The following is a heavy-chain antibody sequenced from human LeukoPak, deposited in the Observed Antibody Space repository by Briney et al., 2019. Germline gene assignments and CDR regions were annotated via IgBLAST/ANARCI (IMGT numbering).Heavy chain of an antibody. D-gene: IGHD3-9*01. V-gene: IGHV3-23*01. CDR3: ARRIDWSHDY. Sequence: AGGSLRLSCATSGFTFSSYAMSWVRQAPGKGLEWVSPITVSGGGTYYADSVKGRFTISRDNSKNTLFLQMNSLRAEDTAVYYCARRIDWSHDYWGQGTLVTVSS. J-gene: IGHJ4*02. CDR1: GFTFSSYA. CDR2: ITVSGGGT.